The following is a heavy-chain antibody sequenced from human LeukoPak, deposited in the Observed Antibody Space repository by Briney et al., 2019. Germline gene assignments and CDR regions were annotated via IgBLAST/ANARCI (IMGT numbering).Heavy chain of an antibody. Sequence: GGSLRLSCAASGFTFSDYYMGWIRQAPGKGLEWVSGINWNGGSTGYADSVKGRFTISRDNAKNSLYLQMNSLRAEDTALYHCARVGDILTGYAFDIWGQGTMVTVSS. V-gene: IGHV3-20*01. D-gene: IGHD3-9*01. J-gene: IGHJ3*02. CDR2: INWNGGST. CDR1: GFTFSDYY. CDR3: ARVGDILTGYAFDI.